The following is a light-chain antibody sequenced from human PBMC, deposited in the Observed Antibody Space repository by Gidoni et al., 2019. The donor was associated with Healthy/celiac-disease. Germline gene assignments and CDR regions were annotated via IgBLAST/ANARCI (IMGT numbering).Light chain of an antibody. CDR2: GKN. Sequence: SSELTQDPAVSVALGQTVRITCQGDSLRSYYASWYQQKPGQAPVLVIYGKNNRPAGIPDRFSGSSSGNTASLTITGAQAEDEADYYCNSRDSSGSQHVVFGGGTKLTVL. J-gene: IGLJ2*01. CDR3: NSRDSSGSQHVV. V-gene: IGLV3-19*01. CDR1: SLRSYY.